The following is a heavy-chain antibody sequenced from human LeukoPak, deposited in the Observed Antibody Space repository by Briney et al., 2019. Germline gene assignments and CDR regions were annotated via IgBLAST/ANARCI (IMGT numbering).Heavy chain of an antibody. D-gene: IGHD6-19*01. CDR3: ARDREQWLVSYYYYYMDV. J-gene: IGHJ6*03. V-gene: IGHV4-38-2*02. CDR2: ISHSGST. Sequence: SETLSLTCTVSDYSISSDYYWGWIRQPPGKGLEWIGSISHSGSTFYNPSLKSRVTTSVDTSKNQFSLKLSSVTAADTAVYYCARDREQWLVSYYYYYMDVWGKGTTVTVSS. CDR1: DYSISSDYY.